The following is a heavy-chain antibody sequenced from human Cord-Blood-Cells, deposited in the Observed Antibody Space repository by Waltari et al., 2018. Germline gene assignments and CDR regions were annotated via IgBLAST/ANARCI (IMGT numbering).Heavy chain of an antibody. Sequence: QVQLVDSGGGVVQTGRCLRLSCAADGFTFSSYGVHWVGQAAGKGLGWVAVIWYDGSNKYYADSVKGRFTISRDNSKNTLYLQMNSLRADDTAVYYCARAYYDFWSGYLDYWGQGTLVTVSS. D-gene: IGHD3-3*01. CDR1: GFTFSSYG. V-gene: IGHV3-33*01. J-gene: IGHJ4*02. CDR2: IWYDGSNK. CDR3: ARAYYDFWSGYLDY.